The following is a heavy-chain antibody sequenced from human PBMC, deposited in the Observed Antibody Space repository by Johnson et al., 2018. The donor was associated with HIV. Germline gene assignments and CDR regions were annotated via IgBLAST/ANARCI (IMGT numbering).Heavy chain of an antibody. Sequence: VQLVESGGGLVQPGGSLRLSCAASGFTFSSYWMSWVRQAPGKGLEWVANIRQDGSEKYYVDSVKGRFTISRDNAKNSLYLQMNSLRAEDTAVYYCARRYSGSYGAFDIWGQGTMVTVSS. CDR1: GFTFSSYW. J-gene: IGHJ3*02. CDR2: IRQDGSEK. V-gene: IGHV3-7*05. CDR3: ARRYSGSYGAFDI. D-gene: IGHD1-26*01.